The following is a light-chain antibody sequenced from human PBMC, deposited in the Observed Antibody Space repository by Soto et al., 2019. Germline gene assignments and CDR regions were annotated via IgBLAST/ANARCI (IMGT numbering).Light chain of an antibody. CDR1: QSVSSSY. Sequence: EIVLTQSPGTLSLSPGERATLSCRASQSVSSSYLAWYQQKPGQAPRLLIYRASSRATGIPDRFSGSGSGTDFTLTISRLEPEDFAVYYCQHYGSLVLTFGGGTKVEIK. CDR2: RAS. CDR3: QHYGSLVLT. J-gene: IGKJ4*01. V-gene: IGKV3-20*01.